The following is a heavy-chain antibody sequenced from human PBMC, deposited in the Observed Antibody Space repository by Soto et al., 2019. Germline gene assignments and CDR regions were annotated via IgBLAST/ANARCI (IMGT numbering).Heavy chain of an antibody. Sequence: QVQLVQSGAEVKKPGASVKVSCKASGYTFTTYGISWVRQAPGQGLEWMGWISAYNGNTNYAQKLQGRVTMTTDTSTSTAYMELRSRRSDDTAVYYWARDEDDGDCVTVYYYGMDVWGHGTTVTVSS. CDR1: GYTFTTYG. J-gene: IGHJ6*02. CDR3: ARDEDDGDCVTVYYYGMDV. V-gene: IGHV1-18*01. D-gene: IGHD2-21*02. CDR2: ISAYNGNT.